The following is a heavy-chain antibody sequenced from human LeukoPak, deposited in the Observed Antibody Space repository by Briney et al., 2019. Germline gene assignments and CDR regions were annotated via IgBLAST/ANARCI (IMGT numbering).Heavy chain of an antibody. CDR1: GGSISNYY. CDR2: IYYSGST. CDR3: ARRGYSYATFDY. D-gene: IGHD5-18*01. J-gene: IGHJ4*02. V-gene: IGHV4-39*01. Sequence: SETLSLTCAVSGGSISNYYWGWIRQPPGKGLEWIGSIYYSGSTYYNPSLKSRVTISVDTSKNQFSLKLSSVTAADTAVYYCARRGYSYATFDYWGQGTLVTVSS.